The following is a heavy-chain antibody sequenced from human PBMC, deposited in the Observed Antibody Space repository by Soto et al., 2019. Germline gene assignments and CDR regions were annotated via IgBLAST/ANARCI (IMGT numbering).Heavy chain of an antibody. J-gene: IGHJ6*02. V-gene: IGHV1-3*01. CDR1: GYTFTSYA. Sequence: ASVKVSCKASGYTFTSYAMHWVRQAPGQRLEWMGWINAGNGNTKYSQKFQGRVTITRDTSASTAYMELSSLRSEDTAVYYCARVRYCISTSCSPLGMDVWGQGTTVTVSS. CDR2: INAGNGNT. CDR3: ARVRYCISTSCSPLGMDV. D-gene: IGHD2-2*01.